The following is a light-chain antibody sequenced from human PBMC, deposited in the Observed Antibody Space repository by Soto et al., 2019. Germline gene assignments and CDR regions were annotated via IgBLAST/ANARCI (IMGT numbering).Light chain of an antibody. J-gene: IGKJ1*01. CDR3: MQGIHWRWT. Sequence: DVVQTQSPRYLPVTLGQSASISCRSSQSLPHSHGNTYVNWFQQRPGQSTRRVIYQVSNRESGGPDRFSGRGSGTDVKLNISRVEAEDVGVYDCMQGIHWRWTFGQGAKV. CDR2: QVS. CDR1: QSLPHSHGNTY. V-gene: IGKV2-30*02.